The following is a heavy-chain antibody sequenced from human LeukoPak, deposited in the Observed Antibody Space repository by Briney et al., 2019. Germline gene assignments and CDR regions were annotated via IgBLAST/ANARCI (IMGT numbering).Heavy chain of an antibody. CDR1: GFTFSSYD. CDR3: ARGPLVGTTNYYFDY. D-gene: IGHD2/OR15-2a*01. Sequence: GGSLRLSCAASGFTFSSYDMHWVRQATGKGLEWVSVIGTVGDTYYSDSVKGRFTISRGNAKNCLYLQMNSLRVGDTAVYYCARGPLVGTTNYYFDYWGQGTLVTVSS. V-gene: IGHV3-13*01. J-gene: IGHJ4*02. CDR2: IGTVGDT.